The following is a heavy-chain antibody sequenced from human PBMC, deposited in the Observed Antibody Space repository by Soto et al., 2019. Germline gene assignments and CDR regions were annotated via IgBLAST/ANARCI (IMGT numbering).Heavy chain of an antibody. D-gene: IGHD3-22*01. CDR1: GGTFSTYT. CDR2: IIPMFATT. J-gene: IGHJ5*02. Sequence: GASVKVSCKASGGTFSTYTMGWVRQAPGQGPEWMGGIIPMFATTTYAEKFQGRVTITADESTNTAYMELSSLRYDDTAVYYCTRHLYYFDSSAYYGHNWFDPWGQGTRVTVSS. V-gene: IGHV1-69*13. CDR3: TRHLYYFDSSAYYGHNWFDP.